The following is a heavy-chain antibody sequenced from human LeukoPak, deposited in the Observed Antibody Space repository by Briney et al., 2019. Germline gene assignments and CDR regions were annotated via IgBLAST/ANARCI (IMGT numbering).Heavy chain of an antibody. CDR1: GFTFSSYA. CDR2: ISYDGSNK. CDR3: ARERYGDLCFDY. Sequence: GGSLRLSCAASGFTFSSYAMHWVRQAPGKGLEWVAVISYDGSNKYYADSVKGRFTTSRDNSKNTLYLQMNSLTAEDTAVYYCARERYGDLCFDYWGQGTLVTVSS. D-gene: IGHD4-17*01. V-gene: IGHV3-30-3*01. J-gene: IGHJ4*02.